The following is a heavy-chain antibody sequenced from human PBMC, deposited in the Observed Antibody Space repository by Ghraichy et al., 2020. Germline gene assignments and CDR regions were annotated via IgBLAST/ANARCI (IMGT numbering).Heavy chain of an antibody. CDR1: GGSISSYY. D-gene: IGHD3-10*01. J-gene: IGHJ4*02. Sequence: SETLSHTCTVSGGSISSYYWSWIRQPPGKGLEWIGYIYYSGSTNSNPSLTSRVTISVDTSKNQLSLNLSSVTAPDTAVYYCARDNGSGSYYKLDYFDYWGQGTVVTVSS. CDR3: ARDNGSGSYYKLDYFDY. V-gene: IGHV4-59*01. CDR2: IYYSGST.